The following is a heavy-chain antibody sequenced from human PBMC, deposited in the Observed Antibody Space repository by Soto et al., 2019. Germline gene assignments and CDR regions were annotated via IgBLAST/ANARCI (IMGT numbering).Heavy chain of an antibody. Sequence: GESLKISCKGSGYSFTSYWISWVRQMPGKGLEWMGRIDPSDSYTNYSPSFQGHVTISADKSISTAYLQWSSLKASDTAMYYCARHGNYDILTGHYYDAFDIWGQGTMVTVSS. D-gene: IGHD3-9*01. V-gene: IGHV5-10-1*01. CDR2: IDPSDSYT. J-gene: IGHJ3*02. CDR3: ARHGNYDILTGHYYDAFDI. CDR1: GYSFTSYW.